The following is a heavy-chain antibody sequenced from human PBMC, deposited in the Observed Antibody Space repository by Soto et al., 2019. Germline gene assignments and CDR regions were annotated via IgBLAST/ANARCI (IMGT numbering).Heavy chain of an antibody. CDR1: GGSISSSSYY. CDR3: ARHLTILGVAPLDS. V-gene: IGHV4-39*01. D-gene: IGHD3-3*01. CDR2: IYYSGST. Sequence: ASETLSLTCTVSGGSISSSSYYWGWIRQPPGKGLEWIGSIYYSGSTYYNPSLKSRVTMSVDTSKTQFSLKLNSVTAADTAVYYCARHLTILGVAPLDSWGQGTLVTVSS. J-gene: IGHJ5*01.